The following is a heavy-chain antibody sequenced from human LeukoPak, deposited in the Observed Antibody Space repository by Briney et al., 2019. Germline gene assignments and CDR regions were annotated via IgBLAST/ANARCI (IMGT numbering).Heavy chain of an antibody. CDR2: TFYRSKWYN. V-gene: IGHV6-1*01. Sequence: QTLSLTCVIAGDSVSSNTAAWNWIRQSPLRGLEWLGRTFYRSKWYNDYAGSVKSRITISPDTSKNHFSLQLDSVTPEDTAMYYCARDGWPAFDYWGQGSLVTVSS. D-gene: IGHD2-15*01. J-gene: IGHJ4*02. CDR1: GDSVSSNTAA. CDR3: ARDGWPAFDY.